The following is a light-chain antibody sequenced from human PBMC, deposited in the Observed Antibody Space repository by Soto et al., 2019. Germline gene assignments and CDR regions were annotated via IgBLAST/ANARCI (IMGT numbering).Light chain of an antibody. J-gene: IGKJ5*01. V-gene: IGKV2-28*01. CDR3: VQALRTPIT. CDR2: WSS. Sequence: DIVMTQSPLSLSVTPGEPASISCRSSQSLLHGNGYNYLDWYVQKPGQSPQLLIYWSSNRASGVPDKFSGGASGTAFTLQISRVEAEDVGVYYCVQALRTPITFGQGTRLEIK. CDR1: QSLLHGNGYNY.